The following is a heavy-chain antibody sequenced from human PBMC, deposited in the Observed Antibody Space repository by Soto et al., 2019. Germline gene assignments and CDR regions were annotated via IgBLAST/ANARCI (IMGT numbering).Heavy chain of an antibody. CDR1: GNSFTNYW. J-gene: IGHJ4*02. CDR2: INPSDSYV. CDR3: ARIDVRYFYAGRGYYLVDY. V-gene: IGHV5-10-1*01. D-gene: IGHD3-22*01. Sequence: PXESLKLSWQSSGNSFTNYWITLVLQMPGKGLEWMGRINPSDSYVNYSPSFQGHVTLSTDKSNNAAYLHWSRLKASDSAMYFCARIDVRYFYAGRGYYLVDYWGQGTPVTVSS.